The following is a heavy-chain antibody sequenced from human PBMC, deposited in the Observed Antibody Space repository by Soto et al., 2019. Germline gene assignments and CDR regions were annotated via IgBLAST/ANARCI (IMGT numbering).Heavy chain of an antibody. CDR1: GFTFSNYW. J-gene: IGHJ4*02. CDR3: VRGTNGWSGIDY. CDR2: INIGGSAT. D-gene: IGHD6-19*01. V-gene: IGHV3-74*01. Sequence: EVQLVESGGGLVQPGGSLRLSCAASGFTFSNYWMHWVRQPPGKGLLWVSRINIGGSATNYAGSVEGRCTVSRDGAQTPLYRQMNSLRGDDTAVYTCVRGTNGWSGIDYWGPGAPVTVPS.